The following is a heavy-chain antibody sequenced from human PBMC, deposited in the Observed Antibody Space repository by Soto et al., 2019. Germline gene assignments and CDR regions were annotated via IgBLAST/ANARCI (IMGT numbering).Heavy chain of an antibody. CDR3: ATQSSGTPNWFDP. D-gene: IGHD6-19*01. CDR2: IIPIFGTA. Sequence: SVKVSCKASGGTFSSYAISWVRQAPGQGLEWMGGIIPIFGTANYAQKFQGRVTITADESTSTAYMGLSSLRSEDTAVYYCATQSSGTPNWFDPWGQGTLVTVSS. V-gene: IGHV1-69*13. CDR1: GGTFSSYA. J-gene: IGHJ5*02.